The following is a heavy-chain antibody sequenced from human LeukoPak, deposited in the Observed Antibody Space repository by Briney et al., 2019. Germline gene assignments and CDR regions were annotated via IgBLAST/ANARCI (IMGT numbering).Heavy chain of an antibody. CDR1: GYTFTSYG. J-gene: IGHJ4*02. CDR2: ISAYNGNT. Sequence: ASVKVSCKASGYTFTSYGISWVRQAPGQGLEWMGWISAYNGNTNYAQKLQGRVTMTTDTSTSTAYMELRSLRSDDTAVYYCARVITLLPGSGSYYNDYWGQGTLVTVSS. V-gene: IGHV1-18*04. CDR3: ARVITLLPGSGSYYNDY. D-gene: IGHD3-10*01.